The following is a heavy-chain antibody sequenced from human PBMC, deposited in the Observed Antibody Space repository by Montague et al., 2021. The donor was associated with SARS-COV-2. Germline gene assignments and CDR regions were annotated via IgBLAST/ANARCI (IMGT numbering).Heavy chain of an antibody. V-gene: IGHV4-34*01. Sequence: SETLSLTCAVYGGSFSGYYWSWIRQPPGKGLEWMGEINHSESTNYNPSLKSRVTISIDTSKNQFSLQLSSVTAADTAVYYCARARAVTTFFLGVRVAMDARGQGTTVTVSS. D-gene: IGHD4-11*01. CDR1: GGSFSGYY. J-gene: IGHJ6*02. CDR3: ARARAVTTFFLGVRVAMDA. CDR2: INHSEST.